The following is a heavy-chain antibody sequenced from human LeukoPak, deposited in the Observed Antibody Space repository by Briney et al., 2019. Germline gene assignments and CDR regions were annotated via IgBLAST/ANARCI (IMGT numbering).Heavy chain of an antibody. J-gene: IGHJ1*01. CDR2: IRSKAYGGTT. CDR1: GFTFGDYA. CDR3: TRDSKSETYYDFWSGYSRAEYFQH. V-gene: IGHV3-49*04. Sequence: GGSLRLSCTASGFTFGDYAMSWVRQAPGKGLEWVGFIRSKAYGGTTEYAASVKGRFTISRDDSKSIAYLQMNSLKTEDTAVYYCTRDSKSETYYDFWSGYSRAEYFQHWGQGTLVTVSS. D-gene: IGHD3-3*01.